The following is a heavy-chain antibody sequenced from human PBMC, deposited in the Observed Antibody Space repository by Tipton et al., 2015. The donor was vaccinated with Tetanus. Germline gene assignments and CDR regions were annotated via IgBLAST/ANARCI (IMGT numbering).Heavy chain of an antibody. CDR3: ARVVIGMRPRVYYFDS. V-gene: IGHV3-21*01. Sequence: SLRLSCAASGFTVNTYSMNWVRQAPGKGLEWVSSITGSGYIYYADSVKGRFTISRDNAKNSLYLQMNSLRAEDTAMYYCARVVIGMRPRVYYFDSWGRGTLVTVSS. CDR2: ITGSGYI. J-gene: IGHJ4*02. D-gene: IGHD6-6*01. CDR1: GFTVNTYS.